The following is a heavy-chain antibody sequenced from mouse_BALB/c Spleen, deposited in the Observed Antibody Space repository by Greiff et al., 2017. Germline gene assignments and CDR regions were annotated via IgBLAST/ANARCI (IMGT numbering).Heavy chain of an antibody. CDR2: INSNGGST. CDR3: ARHLYGNLYAMDY. V-gene: IGHV5-6-2*01. J-gene: IGHJ4*01. D-gene: IGHD2-1*01. CDR1: GFTFSSYY. Sequence: EVMLVESGGGLVKLGGSLKLSCAASGFTFSSYYMSWVRQTPEKRLELVAAINSNGGSTYYPDTVKGRFTISRDNAKNTLYLQMSSLKSEDTALYYCARHLYGNLYAMDYWGQGTSVTVSS.